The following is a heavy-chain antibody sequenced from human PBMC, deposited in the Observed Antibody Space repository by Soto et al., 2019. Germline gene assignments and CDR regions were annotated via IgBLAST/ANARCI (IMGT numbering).Heavy chain of an antibody. Sequence: QITLKESGPTLVKPTQTLTLTCTISGFSLSRSGVGVGWIRQPPGKAPEWLALIYWDDDKRYSPSLNRTLTITKDTSKDQVVLTMTSVDPVDTATYYCAHSSGYVRAFDSWGQGTMVTVSS. CDR3: AHSSGYVRAFDS. CDR1: GFSLSRSGVG. J-gene: IGHJ3*02. V-gene: IGHV2-5*02. D-gene: IGHD5-12*01. CDR2: IYWDDDK.